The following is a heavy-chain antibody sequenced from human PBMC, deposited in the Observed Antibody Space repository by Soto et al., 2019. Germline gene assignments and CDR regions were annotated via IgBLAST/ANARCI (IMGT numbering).Heavy chain of an antibody. CDR2: ISYSGST. Sequence: SETLSLTCTVSGDSNSSYYWSWIRQPPGKGLEWIGYISYSGSTTYNPSLKSRLSISLHTSKNQFSLTLDSVTAADTAVYYCARGYSSGWYGRSAFDIWGQGTMVT. V-gene: IGHV4-59*01. D-gene: IGHD6-19*01. CDR3: ARGYSSGWYGRSAFDI. CDR1: GDSNSSYY. J-gene: IGHJ3*02.